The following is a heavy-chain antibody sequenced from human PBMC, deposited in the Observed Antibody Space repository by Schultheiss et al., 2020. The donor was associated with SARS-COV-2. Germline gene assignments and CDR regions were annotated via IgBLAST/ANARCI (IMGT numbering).Heavy chain of an antibody. J-gene: IGHJ4*02. CDR2: ISWNSGSI. CDR1: GFTFDDYA. D-gene: IGHD5-18*01. Sequence: GGSLRLSCAASGFTFDDYAMHWVRQAPGKGLEWVSGISWNSGSIGYADSVKGRFTISRDNAKNSLYLQMNSLRAEDTAVYYCAQSRGYRPEEYFDCWGQGTLVTVSS. V-gene: IGHV3-9*01. CDR3: AQSRGYRPEEYFDC.